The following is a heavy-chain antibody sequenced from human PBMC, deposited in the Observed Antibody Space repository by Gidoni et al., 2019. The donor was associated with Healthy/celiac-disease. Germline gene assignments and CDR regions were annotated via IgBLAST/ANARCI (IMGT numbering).Heavy chain of an antibody. CDR2: ISSSGSTI. V-gene: IGHV3-48*03. CDR3: ARESIVVVPAAIGRDLDF. J-gene: IGHJ4*02. D-gene: IGHD2-2*02. Sequence: EVQLVESGGGLVQPGGSLRLSWAASGFNFSSYEMNWVRQAPGKGLEWVSYISSSGSTIYYADSVKGRFTISRDNAKNSLYLQMNSLRAEDTAVYYCARESIVVVPAAIGRDLDFWGQGTLVTVSS. CDR1: GFNFSSYE.